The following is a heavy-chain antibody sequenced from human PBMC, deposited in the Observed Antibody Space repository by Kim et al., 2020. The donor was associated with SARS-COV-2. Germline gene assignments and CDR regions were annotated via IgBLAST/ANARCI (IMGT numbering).Heavy chain of an antibody. CDR1: GFTFSDHY. Sequence: GGSLRLSCAASGFTFSDHYMDWVRQAPRKGLEWLGRIRNKASSYTTEYTASVKGRFTISRDDSNNSLFLQMKSLKTEDTAVYYCATEGSGGYCNYWGQGTLVTVSS. CDR3: ATEGSGGYCNY. D-gene: IGHD1-26*01. V-gene: IGHV3-72*01. J-gene: IGHJ4*02. CDR2: IRNKASSYTT.